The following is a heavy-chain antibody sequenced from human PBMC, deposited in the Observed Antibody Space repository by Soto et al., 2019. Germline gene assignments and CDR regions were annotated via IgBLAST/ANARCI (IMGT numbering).Heavy chain of an antibody. D-gene: IGHD5-12*01. CDR2: ISGDGTST. J-gene: IGHJ5*02. V-gene: IGHV3-74*01. Sequence: EVQLLESGGGLVQPGGSLRLSCAAEFSFSSYWMQWVRQAPGKGLVWVSRISGDGTSTSYADSVKGRFTISRDNAKNTLYLEMTSLRAEDMGVYYCARADTAYDPRLGSWGQGTPVTVSS. CDR1: EFSFSSYW. CDR3: ARADTAYDPRLGS.